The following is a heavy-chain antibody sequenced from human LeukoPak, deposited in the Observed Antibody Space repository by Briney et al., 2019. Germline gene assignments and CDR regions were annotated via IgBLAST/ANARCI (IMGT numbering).Heavy chain of an antibody. CDR3: ARVTDNYGSTDH. V-gene: IGHV3-33*01. D-gene: IGHD3-10*01. CDR2: IWYDGGNK. Sequence: GGSLRLSCAPSGFIFSNYGMNWGRQAPGKGPEWVAIIWYDGGNKYYADSVKGRFTVSRDNSKNTLYLQMNSLRAEDTAVYYCARVTDNYGSTDHWGQGTLVTVSS. J-gene: IGHJ4*02. CDR1: GFIFSNYG.